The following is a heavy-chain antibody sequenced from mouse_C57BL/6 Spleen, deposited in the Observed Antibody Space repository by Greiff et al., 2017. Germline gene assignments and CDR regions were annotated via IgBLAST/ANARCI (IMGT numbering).Heavy chain of an antibody. CDR2: FHPYNDDT. V-gene: IGHV1-47*01. J-gene: IGHJ1*03. D-gene: IGHD2-4*01. CDR1: GYTFTTYP. Sequence: VKLQQSGAELVKPGASVKMSCKASGYTFTTYPIEWMKQNHGKSLEWIGNFHPYNDDTKYNEKFKGKATLTVEKSSSTVYLELSRLTSDDSAVYYCARGYDYDRYWYFDVWGTGTTVTVSS. CDR3: ARGYDYDRYWYFDV.